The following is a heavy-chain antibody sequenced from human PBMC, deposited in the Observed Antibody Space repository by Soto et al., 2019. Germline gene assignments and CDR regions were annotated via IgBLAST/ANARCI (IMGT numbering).Heavy chain of an antibody. V-gene: IGHV3-30*18. CDR2: ISYDGSNK. CDR3: AKDTRRRWAPEAYFDY. CDR1: GFTFSSYG. D-gene: IGHD2-2*01. Sequence: QVQLVESGGGVVQPGRSLRLSCAASGFTFSSYGMHWVRQAPGKGLEWVAVISYDGSNKYYADSVKGRFTIPRDNSKNTLYLQMISLRAEDTAVYYCAKDTRRRWAPEAYFDYWGQGTLVTVSS. J-gene: IGHJ4*02.